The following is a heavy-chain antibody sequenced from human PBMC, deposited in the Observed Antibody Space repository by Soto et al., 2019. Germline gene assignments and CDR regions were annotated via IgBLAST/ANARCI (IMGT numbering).Heavy chain of an antibody. CDR1: GDSISSYY. CDR2: LYYGRSA. V-gene: IGHV4-59*01. D-gene: IGHD3-22*01. Sequence: QVQLQESGPGLVKPSETLSLTCAVSGDSISSYYCMWIRQPPGKGLESIGYLYYGRSANYNPSLKSRVTLSVDTSTNQCSMTLSSMTAAGTAVYYCALRSMAVVPEYWGQGTLVTVSS. CDR3: ALRSMAVVPEY. J-gene: IGHJ4*02.